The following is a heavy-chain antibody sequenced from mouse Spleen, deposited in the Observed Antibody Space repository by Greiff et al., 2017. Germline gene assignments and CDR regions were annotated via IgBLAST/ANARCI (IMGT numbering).Heavy chain of an antibody. CDR3: ARAYYGSSRYWYFDV. V-gene: IGHV14-3*02. CDR1: GFNIKDTY. J-gene: IGHJ1*01. Sequence: VQLQQSGAELVKPGASVKLSCTASGFNIKDTYMHWVKQRPEQGLEWIGRIDPANGNTKYDPKFQGKATITADTSSNTAYLQLSSLTSEDTAVYYCARAYYGSSRYWYFDVWGAGTTVTVSS. D-gene: IGHD1-1*01. CDR2: IDPANGNT.